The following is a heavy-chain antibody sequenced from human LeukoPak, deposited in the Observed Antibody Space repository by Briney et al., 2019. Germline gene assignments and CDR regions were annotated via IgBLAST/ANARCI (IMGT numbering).Heavy chain of an antibody. D-gene: IGHD5-18*01. Sequence: GGSLRLSCAASGFTFSSYAMSWVRQAPGKGLEWVSVKGRFTISRDNSKNTLYLQMNSLRAEDTAVYYCAKTIQLWPPDYWGQGTLVTVSS. CDR3: AKTIQLWPPDY. J-gene: IGHJ4*02. CDR1: GFTFSSYA. V-gene: IGHV3-23*01.